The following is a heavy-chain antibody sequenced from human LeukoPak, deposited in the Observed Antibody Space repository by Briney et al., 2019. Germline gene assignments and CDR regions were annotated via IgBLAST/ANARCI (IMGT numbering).Heavy chain of an antibody. CDR1: GGSISSYY. J-gene: IGHJ5*02. Sequence: PSETLSLTCTVSGGSISSYYRSWVRQPPGKGLEWIGYIYYSGSTNYNPSLKSRLTMSVDTSKNQFSLKMRSVTAADTAVYYCARDSGSGYYEAWGQGTLVTVSS. CDR3: ARDSGSGYYEA. CDR2: IYYSGST. D-gene: IGHD3-10*01. V-gene: IGHV4-59*12.